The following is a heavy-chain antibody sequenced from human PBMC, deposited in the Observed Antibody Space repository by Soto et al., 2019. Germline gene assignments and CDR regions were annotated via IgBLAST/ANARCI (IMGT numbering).Heavy chain of an antibody. J-gene: IGHJ1*01. CDR3: AKGCSVGSWYDFHH. V-gene: IGHV3-43*01. Sequence: PGGSLRLSCAASGFNLDDYTMHWVRQAPGKGLEWVSLISWDGDTTYYADSVKGRFTISRDDSKNSLFLLMNSLRTEDTAFYYCAKGCSVGSWYDFHHWGQGTLVTVSS. CDR2: ISWDGDTT. CDR1: GFNLDDYT. D-gene: IGHD6-13*01.